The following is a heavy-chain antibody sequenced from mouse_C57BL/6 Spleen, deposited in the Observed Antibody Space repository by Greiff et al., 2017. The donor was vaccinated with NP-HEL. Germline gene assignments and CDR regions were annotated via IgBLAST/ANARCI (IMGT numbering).Heavy chain of an antibody. J-gene: IGHJ3*01. D-gene: IGHD2-4*01. CDR3: AKDCGVYDYDGAWFAY. CDR2: IWRGGST. Sequence: QVQLQQSGPGLVQPSQSLSITCTVSGFSLTSYGVHWVRQSPGKGLEWLGVIWRGGSTDYNAAFMSRLSITKDNSKSQVFFKMNSLQADDTAIYYCAKDCGVYDYDGAWFAYWGQGTLVTVSA. CDR1: GFSLTSYG. V-gene: IGHV2-5*01.